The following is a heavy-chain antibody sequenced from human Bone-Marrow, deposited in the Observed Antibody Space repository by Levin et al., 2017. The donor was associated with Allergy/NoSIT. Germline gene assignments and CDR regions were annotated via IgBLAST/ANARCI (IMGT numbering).Heavy chain of an antibody. J-gene: IGHJ6*03. CDR1: GGSFSGYY. D-gene: IGHD2-15*01. CDR2: INDSGST. Sequence: ASETLSLTCAVYGGSFSGYYWSWIRQPPGKGLEWIGEINDSGSTNYNPSLKSRVTTSVDTSKNQFSLKLSSVTAADTAVYYCARGVVVVVAADYYYYMDVWGKGTTVTVSS. CDR3: ARGVVVVVAADYYYYMDV. V-gene: IGHV4-34*01.